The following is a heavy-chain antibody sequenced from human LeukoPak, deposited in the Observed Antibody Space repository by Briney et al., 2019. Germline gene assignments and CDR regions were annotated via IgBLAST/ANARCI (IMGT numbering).Heavy chain of an antibody. J-gene: IGHJ4*02. CDR3: ARGRITMVRGVTRVYYFDY. D-gene: IGHD3-10*01. V-gene: IGHV1-69*04. Sequence: ASVKVSCKASGGTFSSYAISWVRQAPGQVLVWMGRIIPILGIANHAQKFQGRVTITADKSTSTAYMELSSLRSEDTAVYYCARGRITMVRGVTRVYYFDYWGQGTLVTVSS. CDR2: IIPILGIA. CDR1: GGTFSSYA.